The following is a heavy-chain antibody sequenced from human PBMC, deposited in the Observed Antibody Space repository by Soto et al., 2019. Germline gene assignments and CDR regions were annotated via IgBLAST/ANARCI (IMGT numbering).Heavy chain of an antibody. D-gene: IGHD6-19*01. Sequence: QLQLQESGPGLVKPSETLSLTCTVSGGSISSSSYYWGWIRQPPGKGLEWIGSIYYSGSTYYNPSLKSRATISVDTSKNQFSLKLSSVTAADTAVYYCARQSGYSSGWSDYWGQGTLVTVSS. CDR1: GGSISSSSYY. J-gene: IGHJ4*02. V-gene: IGHV4-39*01. CDR3: ARQSGYSSGWSDY. CDR2: IYYSGST.